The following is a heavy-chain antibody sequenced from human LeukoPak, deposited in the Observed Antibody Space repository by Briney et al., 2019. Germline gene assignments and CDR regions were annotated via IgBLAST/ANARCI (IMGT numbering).Heavy chain of an antibody. CDR3: ARDLTGFDY. Sequence: KPSETLSLTCAVYGGSFSGYYWSWMRQPPGKGLEWIGEINHSGSTNYNPSLKSRVTISVDTSKNQFSLKLSSVTAADTAVYYCARDLTGFDYWGQGTLVTVSS. CDR1: GGSFSGYY. J-gene: IGHJ4*02. D-gene: IGHD1-14*01. V-gene: IGHV4-34*01. CDR2: INHSGST.